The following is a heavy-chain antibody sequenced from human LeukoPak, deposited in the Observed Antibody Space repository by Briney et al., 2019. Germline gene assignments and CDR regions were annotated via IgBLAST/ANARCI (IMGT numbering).Heavy chain of an antibody. V-gene: IGHV3-23*01. CDR3: AKGSGVATISYYYYMDV. Sequence: GGSLRLSCAASGFTFSSYAMSWVRQAPGKGLEWVSAISGSGGSTYYADSVKGRFTISRDNSKNTLYLQMSSLRAEDTAVYYCAKGSGVATISYYYYMDVWGKGTTVTVSS. CDR1: GFTFSSYA. CDR2: ISGSGGST. D-gene: IGHD5-12*01. J-gene: IGHJ6*03.